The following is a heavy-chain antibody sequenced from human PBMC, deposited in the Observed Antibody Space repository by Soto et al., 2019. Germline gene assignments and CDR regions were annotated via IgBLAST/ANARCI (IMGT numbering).Heavy chain of an antibody. CDR2: IMPVFRTP. CDR3: ARDNARPQLGGNYYYILDV. Sequence: QVQLEQSGAEVKKPGSSVKVSCKASGGTFRTAAISWVRQAPGQGLEWMGGIMPVFRTPDYAQKFQGRVTITAYESTNTAYMELSGLRSDDTAVYYCARDNARPQLGGNYYYILDVWGQGTTITVSS. D-gene: IGHD2-2*01. CDR1: GGTFRTAA. V-gene: IGHV1-69*12. J-gene: IGHJ6*02.